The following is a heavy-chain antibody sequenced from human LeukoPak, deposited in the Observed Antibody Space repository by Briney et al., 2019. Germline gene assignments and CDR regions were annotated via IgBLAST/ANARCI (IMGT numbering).Heavy chain of an antibody. CDR2: IYKSGST. CDR3: ATVPAAAVYYFDY. Sequence: PSETLSLTCTVSGGSISSISYYWGWIRQPPGKGLEWIGSIYKSGSTHYNPSLKSRVTISVDTSKNQFSLKLNSVTPADTAVYYCATVPAAAVYYFDYWGQGALVTVSS. D-gene: IGHD6-13*01. CDR1: GGSISSISYY. V-gene: IGHV4-39*01. J-gene: IGHJ4*02.